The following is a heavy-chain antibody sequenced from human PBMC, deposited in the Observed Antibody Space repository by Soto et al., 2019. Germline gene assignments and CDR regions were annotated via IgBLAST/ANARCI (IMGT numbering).Heavy chain of an antibody. J-gene: IGHJ4*02. CDR3: AHKGGEDRILDF. Sequence: QITLKESGPTLVKPTQTLTLTCTFSGFSLSTNGVGVGWIRQPPGKALEWLALIYWDDSKEYSPSLRSRLTITKDTSKNQVVLTMTNMDPVDTATYYCAHKGGEDRILDFWGQGTLVTVSS. D-gene: IGHD3-16*01. CDR2: IYWDDSK. CDR1: GFSLSTNGVG. V-gene: IGHV2-5*02.